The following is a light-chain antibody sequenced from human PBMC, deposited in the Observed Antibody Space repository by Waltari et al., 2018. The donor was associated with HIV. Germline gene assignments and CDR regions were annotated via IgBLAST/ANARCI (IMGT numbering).Light chain of an antibody. J-gene: IGLJ1*01. Sequence: QSALTQPASVSGSPGQSVNMSCTGTSSDVGKYDFVSWYQHNPGQAPHLIIYDVTTRPSGVSRRFSGSKSGNTASLTISGLQAEDEANYYCCSYAGGPFVFGSGT. CDR3: CSYAGGPFV. V-gene: IGLV2-23*02. CDR1: SSDVGKYDF. CDR2: DVT.